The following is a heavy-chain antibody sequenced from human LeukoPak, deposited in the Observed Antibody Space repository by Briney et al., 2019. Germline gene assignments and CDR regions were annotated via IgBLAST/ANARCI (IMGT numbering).Heavy chain of an antibody. J-gene: IGHJ6*03. V-gene: IGHV1-8*01. CDR2: MNPNSGNT. Sequence: ASVKVSCKASGYTFTSYDINWVRQATGQGLEWMGWMNPNSGNTGYIQKFQGRVTMTRNISISTAYMELSSLRSEDTAVYYCARDVPAPITMVRGVSLDCYMDVWGKGTTVTISS. D-gene: IGHD3-10*01. CDR1: GYTFTSYD. CDR3: ARDVPAPITMVRGVSLDCYMDV.